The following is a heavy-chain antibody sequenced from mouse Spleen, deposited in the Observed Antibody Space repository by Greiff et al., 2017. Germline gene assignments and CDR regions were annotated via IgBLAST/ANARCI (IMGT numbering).Heavy chain of an antibody. CDR1: GYTFTNYW. CDR2: IYPGGGYT. J-gene: IGHJ2*01. D-gene: IGHD2-12*01. V-gene: IGHV1-63*01. Sequence: LVESGAELVRPGTSVKMSCKASGYTFTNYWIGWAKQRPGHGLEWIGDIYPGGGYTNYNEKFKGKATLTADKSSSTAYMQFSSLTSEDSAIYYCARRRDDHYFDYWGQGTTLTVSS. CDR3: ARRRDDHYFDY.